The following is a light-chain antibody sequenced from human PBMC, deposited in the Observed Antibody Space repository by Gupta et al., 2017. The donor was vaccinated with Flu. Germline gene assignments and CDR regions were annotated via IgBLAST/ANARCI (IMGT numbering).Light chain of an antibody. CDR1: SNNVGNLG. CDR2: RSN. V-gene: IGLV10-54*04. CDR3: SAGDNSSTSWV. J-gene: IGLJ3*02. Sequence: QAGLTQPPSLSTDLGPTATLTCTGNSNNVGNLGAAWLQQHQGHPPKLLFYRSNTRPSGISERFSATRSGNTASLTISGLQPEDEADYYCSAGDNSSTSWVFGGGTKRTVL.